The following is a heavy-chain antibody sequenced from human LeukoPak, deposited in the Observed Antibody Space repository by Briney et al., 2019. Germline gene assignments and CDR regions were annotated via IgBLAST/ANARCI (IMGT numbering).Heavy chain of an antibody. CDR3: ARHRSRMVRGGDWFDP. J-gene: IGHJ5*02. Sequence: ASVKVSCKASGYTFTSYYMHWVRQAPGQGLEWMGIINPSGGSTSYAQKFQGRVTMTRDTSTSTVYMELSSLRSEDTAVYYCARHRSRMVRGGDWFDPWGQGTLVTVSS. CDR1: GYTFTSYY. V-gene: IGHV1-46*01. D-gene: IGHD3-10*01. CDR2: INPSGGST.